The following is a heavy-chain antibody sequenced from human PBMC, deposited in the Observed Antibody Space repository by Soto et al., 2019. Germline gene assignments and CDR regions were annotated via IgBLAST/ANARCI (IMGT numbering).Heavy chain of an antibody. Sequence: ASVKVSCTASGYTITRSGISWVRQAPGQGLEWMGWISTYNGDTNYAQTFQGRVTMTTDTSTSTVHMEVRSLRSDDTAVYYCAREGVAPYYYYGMDVWAQGTPVTVSS. CDR3: AREGVAPYYYYGMDV. CDR1: GYTITRSG. V-gene: IGHV1-18*01. J-gene: IGHJ6*02. D-gene: IGHD5-12*01. CDR2: ISTYNGDT.